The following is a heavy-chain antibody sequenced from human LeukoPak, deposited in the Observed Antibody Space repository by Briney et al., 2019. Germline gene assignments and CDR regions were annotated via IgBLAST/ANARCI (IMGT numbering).Heavy chain of an antibody. CDR2: INTNTGNP. V-gene: IGHV7-4-1*02. CDR3: ASFGAHSFDY. CDR1: GYTFTNHT. Sequence: ASVKVSCKASGYTFTNHTMNWVRQAPGQGLEWMGWINTNTGNPTYAQGFTGRFIFSLDTSVSTAFLQISTLKPEDTAVYYCASFGAHSFDYWGQGTLVTVSS. J-gene: IGHJ4*02. D-gene: IGHD3-10*01.